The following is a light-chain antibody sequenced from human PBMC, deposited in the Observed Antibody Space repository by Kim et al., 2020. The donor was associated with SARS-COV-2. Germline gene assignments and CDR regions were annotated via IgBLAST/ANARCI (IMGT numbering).Light chain of an antibody. CDR1: QPLIASAVNPF. Sequence: PASISFRSIQPLIASAVNPFLNWFHQRPGQSPSRLLYKVSNRDSGVPDRFRGRGSGTDFPLKFSRVEAGDVGVYYCMQGTLWPRTFGQGTKVDI. CDR3: MQGTLWPRT. V-gene: IGKV2-30*01. J-gene: IGKJ1*01. CDR2: KVS.